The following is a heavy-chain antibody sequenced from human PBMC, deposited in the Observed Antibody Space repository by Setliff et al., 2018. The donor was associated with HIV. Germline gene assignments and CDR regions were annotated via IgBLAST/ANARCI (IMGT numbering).Heavy chain of an antibody. J-gene: IGHJ4*02. CDR3: VRWYYCVSGACYRADY. D-gene: IGHD2-21*02. Sequence: KTSETLSLTCSVYGTSFSDHYWSWVRQTPGKGLEWIGEMNQSGTTNYNPSLKSRVTMSIDTSESQFSLKLTSVTAADTAVYYCVRWYYCVSGACYRADYWGQGTMVTVSS. CDR1: GTSFSDHY. V-gene: IGHV4-34*01. CDR2: MNQSGTT.